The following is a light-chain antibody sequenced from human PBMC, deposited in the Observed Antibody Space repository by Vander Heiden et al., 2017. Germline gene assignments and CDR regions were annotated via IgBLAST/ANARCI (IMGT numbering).Light chain of an antibody. Sequence: DIQMTPSPFTLSASVGDSVTITCRASQSISSWLAWYQQKPGKAPKLLIYKASNLESGVPSRFSGSGSGTEFTLTISSLQPNDFATYYCQQYNSYSGTFGQGTKVEIK. CDR2: KAS. CDR3: QQYNSYSGT. V-gene: IGKV1-5*03. J-gene: IGKJ1*01. CDR1: QSISSW.